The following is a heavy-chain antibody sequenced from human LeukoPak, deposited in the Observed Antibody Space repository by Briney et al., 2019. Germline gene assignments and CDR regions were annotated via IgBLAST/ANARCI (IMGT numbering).Heavy chain of an antibody. Sequence: SETLSLTCAVSGGSFSGYYWSWIRQPPGKGLEWIGEINHSGSTNYNPSLKSRVTISVDTSKNQFSLKLSSVTAADTAVYYCARTGYSSGWYYFDYWGQGTLVTVSS. J-gene: IGHJ4*02. CDR1: GGSFSGYY. D-gene: IGHD6-19*01. CDR2: INHSGST. V-gene: IGHV4-34*01. CDR3: ARTGYSSGWYYFDY.